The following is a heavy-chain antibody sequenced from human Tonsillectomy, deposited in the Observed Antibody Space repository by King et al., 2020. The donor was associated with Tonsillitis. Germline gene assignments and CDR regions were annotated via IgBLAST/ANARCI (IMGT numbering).Heavy chain of an antibody. CDR3: ARHGITMVRGVIITVDY. Sequence: QLVQSGAEVKKPGESLRISCKGSGFSFTSYWISWVRQMPGKGLEWMGMIDPSDSYTNYSPSFQGHVTISADKSISTAYLQWSSLKASDTAMYYCARHGITMVRGVIITVDYWGQGTLVTVSS. V-gene: IGHV5-10-1*03. CDR1: GFSFTSYW. J-gene: IGHJ4*02. D-gene: IGHD3-10*01. CDR2: IDPSDSYT.